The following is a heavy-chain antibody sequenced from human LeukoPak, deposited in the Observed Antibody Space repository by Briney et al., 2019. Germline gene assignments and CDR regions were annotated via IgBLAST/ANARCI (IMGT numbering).Heavy chain of an antibody. D-gene: IGHD2-21*02. CDR1: GFTFSSYW. V-gene: IGHV3-48*01. J-gene: IGHJ3*02. CDR2: ISSSSSTI. CDR3: ARDTAYAFDI. Sequence: GGSLRLSCAASGFTFSSYWMSWVRQAPGKGLEWVSYISSSSSTIYYADSVKGRFTISRDNAKNSLYLQMNSLRAEDTAVYYCARDTAYAFDIWGQGTMVTVSS.